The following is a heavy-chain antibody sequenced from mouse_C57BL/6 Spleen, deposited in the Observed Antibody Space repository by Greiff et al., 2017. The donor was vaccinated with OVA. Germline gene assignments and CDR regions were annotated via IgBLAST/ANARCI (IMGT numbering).Heavy chain of an antibody. CDR3: ERWSCGSSHWYFDV. D-gene: IGHD1-1*01. Sequence: QVQLQQPGAELVMPGASVKLSCKASGYTFTSYWMHWVKQRPGQGLEWIGEIDPSDSYTNYNQKFKGKSTFTVDKSSSTAYMQLSSLTSEDSAVDYCERWSCGSSHWYFDVWGTGTTVTVSS. CDR1: GYTFTSYW. J-gene: IGHJ1*03. V-gene: IGHV1-69*01. CDR2: IDPSDSYT.